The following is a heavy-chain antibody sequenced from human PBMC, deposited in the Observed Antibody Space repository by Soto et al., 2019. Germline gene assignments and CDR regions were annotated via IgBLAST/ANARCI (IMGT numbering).Heavy chain of an antibody. CDR1: GGSFSGYY. J-gene: IGHJ6*02. D-gene: IGHD3-22*01. V-gene: IGHV4-34*01. CDR2: INHSGST. Sequence: SETLSLTCAVYGGSFSGYYWSWIRQPPGKGLEWIGEINHSGSTNYNPSLKSRVTISVDTSKNQFSLKLSSVTAADTAVYYCARRGDSSGYYFGAGAYYYYGMDVWGQGTTVTVSS. CDR3: ARRGDSSGYYFGAGAYYYYGMDV.